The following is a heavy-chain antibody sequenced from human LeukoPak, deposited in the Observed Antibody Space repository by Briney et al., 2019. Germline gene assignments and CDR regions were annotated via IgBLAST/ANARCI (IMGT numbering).Heavy chain of an antibody. V-gene: IGHV4-39*01. Sequence: SETLSLTCTVSGASISSSSYYWGWIRQPPGKGLEWIGSIYYSGSTYYNPSLKSRVTISVDTSKNQFSLKLSSVTAADTAVYYCARLNDYDCNAFAFDCSGQGTLVTVSS. J-gene: IGHJ4*02. CDR3: ARLNDYDCNAFAFDC. CDR1: GASISSSSYY. D-gene: IGHD3-22*01. CDR2: IYYSGST.